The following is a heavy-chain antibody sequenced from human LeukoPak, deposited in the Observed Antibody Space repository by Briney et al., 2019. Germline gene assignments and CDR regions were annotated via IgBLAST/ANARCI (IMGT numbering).Heavy chain of an antibody. V-gene: IGHV3-23*01. Sequence: PGGSVRLSCVASAFSFSNYWMSWVRQAPGKGLEWVSAISGSGGSTYYAGSVKGRFTISRDNSKNTLYLQMNSLRAEDTAVYYCAKGPNYYYYYMDVWGKGTTVTVSS. CDR2: ISGSGGST. CDR3: AKGPNYYYYYMDV. CDR1: AFSFSNYW. J-gene: IGHJ6*03.